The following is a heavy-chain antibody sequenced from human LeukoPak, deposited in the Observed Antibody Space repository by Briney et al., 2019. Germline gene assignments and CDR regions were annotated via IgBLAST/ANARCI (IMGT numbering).Heavy chain of an antibody. Sequence: GGSLRLSCAASGFTFSSYSMNWVRQAPGKGLEWVSYISSSSSTIYYADSVKGRFTISRDNAKNSLYLQMNSLRAEDTAVYYCAKETNDYGDYYYYGMDVWGQGTTVTVSS. CDR1: GFTFSSYS. D-gene: IGHD4-17*01. V-gene: IGHV3-48*01. CDR2: ISSSSSTI. J-gene: IGHJ6*02. CDR3: AKETNDYGDYYYYGMDV.